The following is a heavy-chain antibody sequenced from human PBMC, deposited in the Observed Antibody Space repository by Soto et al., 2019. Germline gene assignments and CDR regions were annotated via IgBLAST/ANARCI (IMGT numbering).Heavy chain of an antibody. D-gene: IGHD3-16*01. CDR1: RGSISSYY. Sequence: SETLSLTCTVSRGSISSYYWSWIRQPPGKGLEWIGYISYSGNTNYNASLKSRVTISVDTSTNQFSLRVTSVTAAATAVYYCAASFGNAWYTYWGQGTQVTVSS. V-gene: IGHV4-59*01. CDR3: AASFGNAWYTY. CDR2: ISYSGNT. J-gene: IGHJ4*02.